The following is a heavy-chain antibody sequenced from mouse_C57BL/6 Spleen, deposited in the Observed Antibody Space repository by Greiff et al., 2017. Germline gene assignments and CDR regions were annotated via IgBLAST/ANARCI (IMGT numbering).Heavy chain of an antibody. Sequence: EVQLQESGPGLVKPSQSLSLTCSVTGYSITSGYYWNWIPQFPGNKLEWMGYISYDGSNNYNPSLKNRISITRDTSKNQFFLKLNSVTTEDTATYYCARDLLSAYWGQGTLVTVSA. V-gene: IGHV3-6*01. CDR3: ARDLLSAY. CDR1: GYSITSGYY. CDR2: ISYDGSN. D-gene: IGHD2-10*01. J-gene: IGHJ3*01.